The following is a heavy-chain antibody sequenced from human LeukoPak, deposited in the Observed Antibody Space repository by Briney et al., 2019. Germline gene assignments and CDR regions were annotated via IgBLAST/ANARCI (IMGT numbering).Heavy chain of an antibody. J-gene: IGHJ4*02. CDR1: RFTFSNYA. D-gene: IGHD3-10*01. Sequence: PGKSLRLSCAASRFTFSNYAVHWVRQAPGKGLECEANIRGDGREQNYVASVKGRFTISRDNAQNSLYLQMSSLGAEDTALYFCSRFLYHPTGYNFFDSWGQGTLVTVSS. CDR2: IRGDGREQ. CDR3: SRFLYHPTGYNFFDS. V-gene: IGHV3-7*01.